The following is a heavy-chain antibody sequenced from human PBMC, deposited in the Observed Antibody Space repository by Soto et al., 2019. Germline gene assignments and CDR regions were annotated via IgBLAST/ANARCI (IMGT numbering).Heavy chain of an antibody. D-gene: IGHD3-10*01. CDR2: IKSKTDGGTT. Sequence: EVQLVESGGGLVKPGGSLRLSCAASGFTFSNAWMSWVRQAPGKGLEWVGRIKSKTDGGTTDYAAPVKGRFTISRDDSKNTLYLQMNSLKNEDTAVYYCTTGEDSMVRGVTLYYYYHGMDVWGQGTTVTVSS. J-gene: IGHJ6*02. CDR3: TTGEDSMVRGVTLYYYYHGMDV. V-gene: IGHV3-15*01. CDR1: GFTFSNAW.